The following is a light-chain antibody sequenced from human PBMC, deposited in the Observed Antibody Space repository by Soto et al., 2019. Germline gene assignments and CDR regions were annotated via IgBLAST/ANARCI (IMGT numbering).Light chain of an antibody. CDR2: GNT. J-gene: IGLJ1*01. Sequence: QSVLTQPPSVSGARGQRVTISCTGSSSNIGAGYDVHWYLQLPGTAPKLLIYGNTNRPSGVPDRFSGSKSGSSASLAITGLQAEDDADYYCQSHDSSLHASVFGPGTKVTVL. V-gene: IGLV1-40*01. CDR3: QSHDSSLHASV. CDR1: SSNIGAGYD.